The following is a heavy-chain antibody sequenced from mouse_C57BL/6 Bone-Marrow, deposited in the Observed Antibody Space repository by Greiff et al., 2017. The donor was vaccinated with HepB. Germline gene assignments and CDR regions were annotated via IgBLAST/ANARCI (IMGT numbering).Heavy chain of an antibody. CDR1: GFTFSDYG. CDR2: ISSGSSTI. V-gene: IGHV5-17*01. CDR3: ARCYYGSSSWYFDV. Sequence: EVQRVESGGGLVKPGGSLKLSCAASGFTFSDYGMHWVRQAPEKGLEWVAYISSGSSTIYYADTVKGRFTISRDNAKNTLFLQMTSLRSEDTAMFYCARCYYGSSSWYFDVWGTGTTVTVSS. D-gene: IGHD1-1*01. J-gene: IGHJ1*03.